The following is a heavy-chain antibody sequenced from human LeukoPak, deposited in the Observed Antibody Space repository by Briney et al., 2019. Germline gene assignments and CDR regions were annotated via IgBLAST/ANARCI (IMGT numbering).Heavy chain of an antibody. CDR1: GYTFTSYD. J-gene: IGHJ4*02. Sequence: ASVKVSCKASGYTFTSYDINWVRQATGQGLEWMGWMNPNSGNTGYAQKFQGRVTMTRNTSISTAYMELSSLRSEDTAVYYCARVPEGVGATTYGYWGQGTLVTVSS. V-gene: IGHV1-8*01. D-gene: IGHD1-26*01. CDR2: MNPNSGNT. CDR3: ARVPEGVGATTYGY.